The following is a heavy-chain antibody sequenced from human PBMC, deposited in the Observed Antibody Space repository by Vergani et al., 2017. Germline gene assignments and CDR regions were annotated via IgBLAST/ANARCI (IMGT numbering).Heavy chain of an antibody. J-gene: IGHJ4*02. CDR2: ISTDSGDT. V-gene: IGHV1-18*01. CDR1: GYTFTRTG. Sequence: QIQMVQSGAEVKKPGASVKVSCKASGYTFTRTGISWVRQAPGQGLEWMAWISTDSGDTKYSQKFQGRVTLTTDILTDTAYMEMQSLTSDDSAVYYCARDQQVFQFGDFDYWGQGTLFIVSS. D-gene: IGHD6-6*01. CDR3: ARDQQVFQFGDFDY.